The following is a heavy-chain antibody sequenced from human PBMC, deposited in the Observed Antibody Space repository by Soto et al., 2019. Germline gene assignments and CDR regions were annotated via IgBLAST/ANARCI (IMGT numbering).Heavy chain of an antibody. CDR3: ARRSYCDGDCTRRPYDYYGMDV. CDR1: GYSFTSYH. Sequence: EVQLVQSGAEVKKPGESLKISCKGSGYSFTSYHIVWVRQMPGKGLEWMGIIDPGDSETIYSPSIQAQVTMPAYKSTGPTFLEGSSLKASDHDMYYCARRSYCDGDCTRRPYDYYGMDVWGQGTTVTVSS. V-gene: IGHV5-51*01. CDR2: IDPGDSET. J-gene: IGHJ6*02. D-gene: IGHD2-21*02.